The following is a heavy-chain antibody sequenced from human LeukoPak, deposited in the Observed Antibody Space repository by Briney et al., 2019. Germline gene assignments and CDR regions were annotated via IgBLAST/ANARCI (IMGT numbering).Heavy chain of an antibody. Sequence: PSETLSLTCTVSGGSMSSYYWSWIRQSPGKGLEWIGYIYYSGSTNYNPSLKSRVTISVDTSKNQFSLKLSSVTAVDTAVYYCARPQVPLYYDISPHDAFDIWGQGTMVTVSS. D-gene: IGHD3-9*01. J-gene: IGHJ3*02. CDR3: ARPQVPLYYDISPHDAFDI. CDR1: GGSMSSYY. V-gene: IGHV4-59*01. CDR2: IYYSGST.